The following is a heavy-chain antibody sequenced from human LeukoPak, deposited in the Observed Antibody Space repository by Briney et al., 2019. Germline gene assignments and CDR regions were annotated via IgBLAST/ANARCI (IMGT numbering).Heavy chain of an antibody. J-gene: IGHJ3*02. CDR1: GYTFTSYD. CDR3: ASVEQQLGDAFDI. Sequence: ASVKVSCKASGYTFTSYDINWVRQATGQGLEWMGWMNPNSGNTGYAQKFQGRVTMTRNTSIRTAYMELSSLRSEDTAVYYCASVEQQLGDAFDIWGQGTMVTVSS. D-gene: IGHD6-13*01. V-gene: IGHV1-8*01. CDR2: MNPNSGNT.